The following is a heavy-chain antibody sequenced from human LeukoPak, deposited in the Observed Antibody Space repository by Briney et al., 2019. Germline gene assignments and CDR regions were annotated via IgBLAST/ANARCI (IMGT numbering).Heavy chain of an antibody. V-gene: IGHV3-30*18. J-gene: IGHJ6*02. Sequence: GRSLRLSCAASGFTFSSYGMHWVRQAPGKGLEWVAVISYDGSNKYYADSVKGRFTISRDNSKNTLYLKMNSLRAEDTAVYYCAKEDYREYYYYYGMDVWGQGTTVTVSS. CDR3: AKEDYREYYYYYGMDV. CDR1: GFTFSSYG. D-gene: IGHD4-17*01. CDR2: ISYDGSNK.